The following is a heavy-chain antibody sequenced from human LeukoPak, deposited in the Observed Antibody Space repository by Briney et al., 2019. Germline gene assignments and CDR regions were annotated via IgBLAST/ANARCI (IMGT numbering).Heavy chain of an antibody. D-gene: IGHD5-18*01. CDR2: IYYSGST. CDR3: ARVGYSYGHFDY. CDR1: GGSISSYY. J-gene: IGHJ4*02. V-gene: IGHV4-59*01. Sequence: SETLSLTCTVSGGSISSYYWSWIRQPPGKGLEWIGYIYYSGSTNYNPSRKSRVPISVDTSKNQFSLQLSSLTAADTAVYYCARVGYSYGHFDYWGQGTLVTVSS.